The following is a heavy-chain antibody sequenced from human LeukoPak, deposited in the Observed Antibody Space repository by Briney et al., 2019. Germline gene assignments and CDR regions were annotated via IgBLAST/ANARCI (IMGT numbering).Heavy chain of an antibody. D-gene: IGHD6-19*01. CDR2: ISGSGGST. V-gene: IGHV3-23*01. CDR3: AKDHGIAVAGTAD. CDR1: GFTFSSYA. J-gene: IGHJ4*02. Sequence: PGGSLRLSCAASGFTFSSYAMSWVRQAPGKGLEWVSAISGSGGSTYYADSVKGRFTISRDNSKNTLYMQMNSLGAGVTAVYDCAKDHGIAVAGTADWGQGTLVTGSS.